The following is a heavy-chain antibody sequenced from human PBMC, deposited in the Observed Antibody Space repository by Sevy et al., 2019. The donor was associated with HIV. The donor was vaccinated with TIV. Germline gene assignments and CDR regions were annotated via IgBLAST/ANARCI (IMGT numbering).Heavy chain of an antibody. J-gene: IGHJ4*02. Sequence: GESLKISCKGSGYSFTSYWIGWVRQMPGKGLEWMGIIYPGDSDTRYSPSFQGQVTISADKSISTAYLQWSGLKASDTAMYYCASSRYSSGYPYYFDYWGQGTLVTVSS. D-gene: IGHD3-22*01. CDR1: GYSFTSYW. CDR3: ASSRYSSGYPYYFDY. V-gene: IGHV5-51*01. CDR2: IYPGDSDT.